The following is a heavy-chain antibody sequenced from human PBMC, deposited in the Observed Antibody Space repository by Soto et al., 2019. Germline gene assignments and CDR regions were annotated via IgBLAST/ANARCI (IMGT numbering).Heavy chain of an antibody. Sequence: SESLSLTCTVSGGSISSGAYYWSWIRQPPGKGLEWIGYIYYSGSTYYNPSLKSRVTMSIDMSKNHFSLKVSFVTAEDTAVYYCAREGYYGPHFDYRGQVTLFTASS. CDR1: GGSISSGAYY. D-gene: IGHD3-10*01. V-gene: IGHV4-31*03. J-gene: IGHJ4*02. CDR2: IYYSGST. CDR3: AREGYYGPHFDY.